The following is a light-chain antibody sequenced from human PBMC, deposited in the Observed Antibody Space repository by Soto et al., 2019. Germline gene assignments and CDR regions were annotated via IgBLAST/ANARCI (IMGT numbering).Light chain of an antibody. CDR3: ASYTRTNTRV. Sequence: QSVLTQPASVSGSPGQSITISCTGTISDIGGYNFISWYQHHPGKDPKLVIYDVNNRPSGISYRFSGSKSGNTASLTISGLQAEDEADYYCASYTRTNTRVFGGGTKVTVL. CDR1: ISDIGGYNF. CDR2: DVN. V-gene: IGLV2-14*01. J-gene: IGLJ3*02.